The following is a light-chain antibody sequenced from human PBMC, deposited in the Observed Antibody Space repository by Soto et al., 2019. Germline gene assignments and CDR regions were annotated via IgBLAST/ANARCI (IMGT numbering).Light chain of an antibody. CDR1: SSDVGGYNY. CDR3: SSYAGSNNFV. Sequence: QSVLSQPPSASGSPGQSVPISCTGTSSDVGGYNYVSWYQQHPGKAPNLMIYEVSKRPSGVPDRFSGSKSDNTASLTVSGLQAEDEAHYYCSSYAGSNNFVFGTGTKVTDL. CDR2: EVS. V-gene: IGLV2-8*01. J-gene: IGLJ1*01.